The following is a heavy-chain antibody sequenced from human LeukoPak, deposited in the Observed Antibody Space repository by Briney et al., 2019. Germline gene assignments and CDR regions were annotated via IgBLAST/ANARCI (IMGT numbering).Heavy chain of an antibody. Sequence: SGGSLRLSCAASGFTFSSYAMSWVRQAPGKGLERVGRTRNKANSYTTEYAASVKGRFTISRDDSKNSLYLQMNSLKTEDTAVYYCARVRKRGDFDYWGQGTLVTVSS. CDR2: TRNKANSYTT. J-gene: IGHJ4*02. V-gene: IGHV3-72*01. CDR3: ARVRKRGDFDY. CDR1: GFTFSSYA. D-gene: IGHD1-26*01.